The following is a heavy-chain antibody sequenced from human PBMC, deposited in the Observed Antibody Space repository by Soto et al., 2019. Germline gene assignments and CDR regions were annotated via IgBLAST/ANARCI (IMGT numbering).Heavy chain of an antibody. V-gene: IGHV1-69*13. CDR3: AAGGEVATILQPYFDY. CDR1: GGTFSSYA. J-gene: IGHJ4*02. CDR2: IIPIFGTA. Sequence: ASVKVSCKASGGTFSSYAISWVRQAPGQGLEWMGGIIPIFGTANYAQKFQGRVTITADESTSTAYMELSSLRSEDTAVYYCAAGGEVATILQPYFDYWGQGTLVTVSS. D-gene: IGHD5-12*01.